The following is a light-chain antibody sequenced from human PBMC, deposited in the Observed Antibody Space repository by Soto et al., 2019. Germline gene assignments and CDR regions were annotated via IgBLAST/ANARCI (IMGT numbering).Light chain of an antibody. CDR1: QSISTY. CDR2: AAS. CDR3: QQSYSTPFT. V-gene: IGKV1-39*01. J-gene: IGKJ3*01. Sequence: DIQMTQSPSSLSASVGDRVTITCRASQSISTYLNWYQQKPGKAPKLLIFAASSVQSGVPSSFSGSGSGTEFTLTISSLQPEDFATYYCQQSYSTPFTFGPGTKVDIK.